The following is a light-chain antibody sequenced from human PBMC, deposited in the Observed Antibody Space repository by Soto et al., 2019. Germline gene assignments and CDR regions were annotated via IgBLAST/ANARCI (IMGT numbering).Light chain of an antibody. CDR2: KAS. CDR1: QSISSW. CDR3: QKYNSAPWT. J-gene: IGKJ1*01. Sequence: IQRTQAPSTLPASVGNRVTITCRASQSISSWLAWYQQKPGKAPKLLIYKASTLETGVPSRFSGSGSGTDFTLTISSLQPEDVATYYCQKYNSAPWTFGQGTKVDIK. V-gene: IGKV1-5*03.